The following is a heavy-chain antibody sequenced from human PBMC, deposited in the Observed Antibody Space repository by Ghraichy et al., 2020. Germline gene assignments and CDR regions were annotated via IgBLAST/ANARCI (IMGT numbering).Heavy chain of an antibody. CDR3: ARESPGLGSDY. D-gene: IGHD7-27*01. J-gene: IGHJ4*02. Sequence: SETLSLTCTVSGGSISSYYWSWIRQPPGKGLEWIGYIYYSGSTNYNPSLKSRVTISVDTSKNQFSLKLSSVTAADTAVYYCARESPGLGSDYWGQGTLVTVSS. CDR1: GGSISSYY. V-gene: IGHV4-59*01. CDR2: IYYSGST.